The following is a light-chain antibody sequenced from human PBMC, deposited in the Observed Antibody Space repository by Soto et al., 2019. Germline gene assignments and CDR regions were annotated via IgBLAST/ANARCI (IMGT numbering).Light chain of an antibody. CDR1: QAIRND. CDR3: LHDYSYPRT. V-gene: IGKV1-6*01. J-gene: IGKJ1*01. CDR2: TAS. Sequence: AIQMTQSPSSLSASVGYRFIITCRASQAIRNDLGWYQQKPGKAPKLLIYTASTLQSGVPSRFSGSGSGADFTLTIRSLQPEDSATYYCLHDYSYPRTFGQGTTGDIK.